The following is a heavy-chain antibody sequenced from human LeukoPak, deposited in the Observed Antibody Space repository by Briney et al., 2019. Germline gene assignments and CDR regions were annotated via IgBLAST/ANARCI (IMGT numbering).Heavy chain of an antibody. CDR1: GFTFSSYE. Sequence: PGGSLRLSCAASGFTFSSYEMNWVRQAPGKGLEWVSYISSSGSTIYYADSVKGRFTISRDNSKNTLYLQMNSLRAEDTAVYYCAKSGQRITIFGVVFRFDYWGQGTLVTVSS. J-gene: IGHJ4*02. V-gene: IGHV3-48*03. CDR3: AKSGQRITIFGVVFRFDY. D-gene: IGHD3-3*01. CDR2: ISSSGSTI.